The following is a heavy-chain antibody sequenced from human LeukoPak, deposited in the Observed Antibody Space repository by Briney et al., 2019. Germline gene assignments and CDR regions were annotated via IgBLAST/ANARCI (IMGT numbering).Heavy chain of an antibody. Sequence: PGGSLRLSCVASGFTFSNSWMGWVRRAPGKGLEWVANMKQDGSEKYYVDSVEGRFTISRDNAKNSLYLQMNSLRDEDTAVYYCARDRGHSGHDLYDYWGQGTLVTVSS. CDR3: ARDRGHSGHDLYDY. D-gene: IGHD5-12*01. CDR1: GFTFSNSW. V-gene: IGHV3-7*01. J-gene: IGHJ4*02. CDR2: MKQDGSEK.